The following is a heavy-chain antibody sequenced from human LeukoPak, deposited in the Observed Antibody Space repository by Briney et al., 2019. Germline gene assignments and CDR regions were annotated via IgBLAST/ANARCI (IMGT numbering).Heavy chain of an antibody. CDR2: ISGSGGST. D-gene: IGHD6-19*01. J-gene: IGHJ4*02. Sequence: GGSLRLSCAVSGISLSNYGMSWVRQAPGKGLEWVAGISGSGGSTNYADSVKGRFTISRDDPKNTLYLQMNRLRAEDTAVYYCARSSGWWSLDYWGQGTLVTVSS. CDR1: GISLSNYG. CDR3: ARSSGWWSLDY. V-gene: IGHV3-23*01.